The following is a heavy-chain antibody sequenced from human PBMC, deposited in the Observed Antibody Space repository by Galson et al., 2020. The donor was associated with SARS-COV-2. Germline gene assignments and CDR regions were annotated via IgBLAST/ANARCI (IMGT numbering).Heavy chain of an antibody. CDR1: GYTFTGYY. J-gene: IGHJ6*02. CDR2: INPNSGGT. CDR3: ARAPLYYDILTGDYGNYYYYGMDV. D-gene: IGHD3-9*01. Sequence: ASVKVSCKASGYTFTGYYMHWVRQAPGQGLEWMGWINPNSGGTNYAQKFQGRVTMTRDTSISTAYMELSRLRSDDTAVYYCARAPLYYDILTGDYGNYYYYGMDVWGQGTTVTVSS. V-gene: IGHV1-2*02.